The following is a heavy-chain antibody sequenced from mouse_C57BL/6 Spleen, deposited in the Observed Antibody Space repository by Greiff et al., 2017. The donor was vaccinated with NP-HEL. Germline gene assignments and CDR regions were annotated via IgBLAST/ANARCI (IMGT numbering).Heavy chain of an antibody. CDR3: ARRAYYGSSYGYFDV. CDR1: GYAFSSSW. V-gene: IGHV1-82*01. D-gene: IGHD1-1*01. J-gene: IGHJ1*03. Sequence: VQLQQSGPELVKPGASVKISCKASGYAFSSSWMNWVKQRPGKGLEWIGRIYPGDGDTNYNGKFKGKATLTADKSSSTAYMQLSSLTSEDSAVYFCARRAYYGSSYGYFDVWGTGTTVTVSS. CDR2: IYPGDGDT.